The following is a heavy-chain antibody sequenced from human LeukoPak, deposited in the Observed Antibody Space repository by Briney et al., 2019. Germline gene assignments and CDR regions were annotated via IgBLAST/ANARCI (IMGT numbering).Heavy chain of an antibody. V-gene: IGHV3-21*04. D-gene: IGHD3-22*01. J-gene: IGHJ5*02. CDR1: GFTFSSYS. CDR3: AKDSVGYYDSSGYYCPYH. Sequence: KPGGSLRLSCAASGFTFSSYSMNWVRQAPGKGLEWVSSISSSSSYIYYADSVKGRFTISRDNSKNTLYLQMNSLRAEDTAVYYCAKDSVGYYDSSGYYCPYHWGQGTLVTVSS. CDR2: ISSSSSYI.